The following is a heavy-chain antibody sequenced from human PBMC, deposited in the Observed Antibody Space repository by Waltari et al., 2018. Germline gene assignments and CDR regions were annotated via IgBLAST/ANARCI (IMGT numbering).Heavy chain of an antibody. CDR3: ARDAYDILTGYYPH. V-gene: IGHV1-69*01. D-gene: IGHD3-9*01. J-gene: IGHJ4*02. Sequence: QVQLVQSGAEVKKPGSSVKVSCKASGGTFSSYALSWARQAPGQGLEWMGGVIPIFGTANYAQKFQGRVTITADESTSTAYMELSSLRSEDTAVYYCARDAYDILTGYYPHWGQGTLVTVSS. CDR2: VIPIFGTA. CDR1: GGTFSSYA.